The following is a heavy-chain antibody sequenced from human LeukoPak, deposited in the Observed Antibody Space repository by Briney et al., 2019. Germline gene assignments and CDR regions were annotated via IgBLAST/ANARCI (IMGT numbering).Heavy chain of an antibody. CDR1: GFTFSSYG. J-gene: IGHJ4*02. D-gene: IGHD6-6*01. CDR3: AKDPNLGSSGYFDY. CDR2: ISYDGSNK. V-gene: IGHV3-30*18. Sequence: GGSLRLSCAASGFTFSSYGMHWVRQAPGKGLERVAVISYDGSNKYYAGSVKGRFTISRDNSKNTLYLQMNSLRAEDTAVYYCAKDPNLGSSGYFDYWGQGTLVTVSS.